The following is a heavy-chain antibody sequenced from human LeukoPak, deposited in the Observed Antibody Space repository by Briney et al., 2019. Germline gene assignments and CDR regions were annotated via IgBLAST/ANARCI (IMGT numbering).Heavy chain of an antibody. Sequence: NPGGSLRLSCTASGFTFGDYAMSWFRQAPGKGLEWVGFIRSKAYAGTTEYAASVKGRFTISRDDSKSIAYLQMNSLKTEDTAVYYCTRDSYDSSGYYYEYYGMDVWGQGTTVTVSS. V-gene: IGHV3-49*05. CDR2: IRSKAYAGTT. D-gene: IGHD3-22*01. J-gene: IGHJ6*02. CDR1: GFTFGDYA. CDR3: TRDSYDSSGYYYEYYGMDV.